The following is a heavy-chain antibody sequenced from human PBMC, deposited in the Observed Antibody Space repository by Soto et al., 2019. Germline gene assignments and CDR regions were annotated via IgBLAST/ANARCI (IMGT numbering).Heavy chain of an antibody. J-gene: IGHJ6*02. CDR2: ISSSSSYI. V-gene: IGHV3-21*01. CDR3: ARVRYSSSWYAGLGNYYYGMDV. D-gene: IGHD6-13*01. Sequence: GGSLRLSCAASGFTFSSYSMNWVRQAPGKGLEWVSSISSSSSYIYYADSVKGRFTISRDNAKNSLYLQMNSLRAEDTAVYYCARVRYSSSWYAGLGNYYYGMDVWGQGTTVTVSS. CDR1: GFTFSSYS.